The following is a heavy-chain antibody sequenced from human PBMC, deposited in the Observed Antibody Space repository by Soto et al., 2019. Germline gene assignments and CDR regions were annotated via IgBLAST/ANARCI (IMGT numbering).Heavy chain of an antibody. J-gene: IGHJ3*02. CDR3: AREGDIVGVPAAMRAFDI. V-gene: IGHV3-48*03. Sequence: GGSLRLSCAASGFTFSSYEMNWVRQAPGKGLEWVSYISSSGSTIYYADSVKGRFTISRDNAKNSLYLQMNSLRAEDTAVYYCAREGDIVGVPAAMRAFDIWGQGTMVTVSS. CDR1: GFTFSSYE. CDR2: ISSSGSTI. D-gene: IGHD2-2*01.